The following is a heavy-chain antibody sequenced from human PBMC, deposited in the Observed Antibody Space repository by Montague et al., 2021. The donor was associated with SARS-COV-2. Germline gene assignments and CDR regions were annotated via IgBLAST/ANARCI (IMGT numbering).Heavy chain of an antibody. V-gene: IGHV3-30*04. Sequence: SLRLSCAASGFTFSSYAMHWVRQAPGKGLEWVAVISYDGRNKYYADSVKGRFTISRDNSKNTLYLKMNSLRAEDTAVYYCARDNYDYVWGSYRYIYWGQGTLVTVSS. CDR1: GFTFSSYA. CDR2: ISYDGRNK. CDR3: ARDNYDYVWGSYRYIY. D-gene: IGHD3-16*02. J-gene: IGHJ4*02.